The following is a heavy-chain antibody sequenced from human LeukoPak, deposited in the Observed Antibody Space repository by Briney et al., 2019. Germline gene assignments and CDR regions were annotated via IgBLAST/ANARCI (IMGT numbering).Heavy chain of an antibody. CDR2: ISSSSSTI. V-gene: IGHV3-48*01. CDR3: AREEPIVGATQAAFDI. D-gene: IGHD1-26*01. Sequence: RSSETLSLTCTVSGGSISSGGYYWSWLRQHPGKGLEWVSYISSSSSTIYYADSVKGRFTISRDNAKNSLYLQMNSLRAEDTAVYYCAREEPIVGATQAAFDIWGQGTMVTVSS. CDR1: GGSISSGGYY. J-gene: IGHJ3*02.